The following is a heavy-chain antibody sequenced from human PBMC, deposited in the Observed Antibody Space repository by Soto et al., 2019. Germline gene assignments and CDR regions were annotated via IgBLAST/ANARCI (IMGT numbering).Heavy chain of an antibody. D-gene: IGHD1-26*01. V-gene: IGHV4-59*01. CDR1: GGSISSYY. CDR3: ARMQRDPLSGYFQH. CDR2: IYYSGST. Sequence: SETLSLTCTVSGGSISSYYWSWIRQPPGKGLEWIGYIYYSGSTNYNPSLKSRVTISVDTSKNQFSLKLSSVTAADTAVYYCARMQRDPLSGYFQHWGQGTLVTVSS. J-gene: IGHJ1*01.